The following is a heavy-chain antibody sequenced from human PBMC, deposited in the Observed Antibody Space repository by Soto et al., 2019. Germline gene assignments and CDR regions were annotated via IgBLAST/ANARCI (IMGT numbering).Heavy chain of an antibody. J-gene: IGHJ4*02. V-gene: IGHV3-33*01. CDR1: GFTFSSYG. CDR3: ARGGYSSGWYRGIIHY. CDR2: IWYDGSNK. Sequence: PGGSLRLSCAASGFTFSSYGMHWVRQAPGKGLEWVAVIWYDGSNKYYADSVKGRFTISRDNSKNTLYLQMNSLRAEDTAVYYCARGGYSSGWYRGIIHYSGQGTLVTVSS. D-gene: IGHD6-19*01.